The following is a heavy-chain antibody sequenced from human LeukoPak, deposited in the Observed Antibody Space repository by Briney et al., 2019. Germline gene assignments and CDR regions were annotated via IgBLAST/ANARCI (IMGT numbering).Heavy chain of an antibody. CDR1: GGSFSGYH. D-gene: IGHD6-13*01. CDR3: ARGSWYSSSWYRVGNWFDP. CDR2: INHSGST. V-gene: IGHV4-34*01. J-gene: IGHJ5*02. Sequence: PSETLSLTCAVYGGSFSGYHWSWIRQPPGEGLEWIGEINHSGSTNYNPSLKSRVTISVDTSKNQFSLKLSSVTAADTAAYYCARGSWYSSSWYRVGNWFDPWGQGTLVTVSS.